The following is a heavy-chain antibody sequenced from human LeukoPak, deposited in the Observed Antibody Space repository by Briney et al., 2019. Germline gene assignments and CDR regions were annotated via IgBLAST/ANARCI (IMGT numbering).Heavy chain of an antibody. Sequence: SETLSLTCTVSGGSISSHYWSWIRQTPGEGLEWIGQINYSGSTYYNPSLKTRVTLSIDTSKNQFSLKLSSVTAGDTAVYYCARDIEAVGATLYFDYWGQGTLVTVSS. CDR1: GGSISSHY. J-gene: IGHJ4*02. CDR3: ARDIEAVGATLYFDY. CDR2: INYSGST. V-gene: IGHV4-59*11. D-gene: IGHD1-26*01.